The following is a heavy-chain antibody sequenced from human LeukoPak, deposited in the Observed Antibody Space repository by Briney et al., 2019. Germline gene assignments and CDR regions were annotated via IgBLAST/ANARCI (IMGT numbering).Heavy chain of an antibody. Sequence: GGSLLLSCAASGFTFISYEMNWVRQAPGKGREWGSCITTGSTYIYYADSVKGRFTISRDNAKNTLSLQMNSLRAEDTALYHCARDYTNYYYYMYVWGKGTTVTISS. CDR1: GFTFISYE. CDR3: ARDYTNYYYYMYV. V-gene: IGHV3-21*04. D-gene: IGHD3-16*01. J-gene: IGHJ6*03. CDR2: ITTGSTYI.